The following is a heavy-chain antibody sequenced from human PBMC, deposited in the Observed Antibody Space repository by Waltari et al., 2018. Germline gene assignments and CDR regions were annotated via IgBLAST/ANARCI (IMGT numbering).Heavy chain of an antibody. CDR3: ARGLELAYCSSTSCYVAFDI. Sequence: QVQLVQSGAEVKKPGSSVKVSCKASGGTFSSYAFCWVRQAPGQRLEWMGGIIPIFGTANYAQKVQGRVTITTDESTSTAYMELSSLRSEDTAVYYCARGLELAYCSSTSCYVAFDIWGQGTMVTVSS. D-gene: IGHD2-2*01. CDR2: IIPIFGTA. J-gene: IGHJ3*02. CDR1: GGTFSSYA. V-gene: IGHV1-69*05.